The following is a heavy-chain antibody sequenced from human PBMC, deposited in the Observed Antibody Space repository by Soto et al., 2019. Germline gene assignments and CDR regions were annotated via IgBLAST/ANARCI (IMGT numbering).Heavy chain of an antibody. CDR3: ARVNAWIQLSYFDY. Sequence: ASVKVSCKASGGTFSSYAISWVRQAPGQGLEWMGGIIPIFGTANYAQKFQGRVTITADESTSTAYMELSSLRSEDTAVYYCARVNAWIQLSYFDYWGQGTLVTVSS. J-gene: IGHJ4*02. V-gene: IGHV1-69*13. CDR1: GGTFSSYA. CDR2: IIPIFGTA. D-gene: IGHD5-18*01.